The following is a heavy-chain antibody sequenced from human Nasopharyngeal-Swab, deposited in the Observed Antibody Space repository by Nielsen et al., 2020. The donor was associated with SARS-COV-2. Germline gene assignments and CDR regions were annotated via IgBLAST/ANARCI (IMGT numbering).Heavy chain of an antibody. CDR3: AKGKMGATKGYYYGMDV. V-gene: IGHV3-23*01. CDR2: ISGSGGST. Sequence: GESLNISCAASGFTFSSYAMSWVRQAPGKGLEWVSAISGSGGSTYYADSVKGRFTISRDNSKNTLYLQMNNLRAEDTAVYYCAKGKMGATKGYYYGMDVWGQGTTVTVSS. J-gene: IGHJ6*02. D-gene: IGHD1-26*01. CDR1: GFTFSSYA.